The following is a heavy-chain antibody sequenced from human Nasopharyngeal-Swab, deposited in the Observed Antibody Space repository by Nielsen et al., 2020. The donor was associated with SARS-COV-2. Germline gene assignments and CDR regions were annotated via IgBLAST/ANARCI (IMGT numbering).Heavy chain of an antibody. J-gene: IGHJ6*03. CDR2: IRYDGSNR. CDR3: AKDFSIDSSSVWVYSYYHMDV. D-gene: IGHD6-6*01. CDR1: GFTFSSYG. Sequence: GGSLRLSCSASGFTFSSYGMHWVRQAPGKGLEWVAFIRYDGSNRYYTDPVKGRFTISRDNSKNTLYLQMNSLRGQDTAVYYCAKDFSIDSSSVWVYSYYHMDVWGKGTTVTVSS. V-gene: IGHV3-30*02.